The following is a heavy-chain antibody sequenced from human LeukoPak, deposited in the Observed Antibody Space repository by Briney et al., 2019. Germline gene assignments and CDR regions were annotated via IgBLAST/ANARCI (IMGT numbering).Heavy chain of an antibody. D-gene: IGHD1-26*01. Sequence: SETLSLTCTVSGGSVTTYYWSWIRQPPGKGLEWIAYINNSGSTNYNPSLKSRVTISVDTPKNQVSLRLSSVTAADTAVYYCARHAIYSGDYSFWFDPWGLGTLVTVSS. CDR3: ARHAIYSGDYSFWFDP. J-gene: IGHJ5*02. CDR2: INNSGST. CDR1: GGSVTTYY. V-gene: IGHV4-59*08.